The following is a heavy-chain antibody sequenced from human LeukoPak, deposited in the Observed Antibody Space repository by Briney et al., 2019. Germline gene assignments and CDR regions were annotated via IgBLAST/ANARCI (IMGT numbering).Heavy chain of an antibody. CDR2: INHSGST. Sequence: PSETLSLTCAVYGWSLSGYDWSWIRQPPGKGLEWIGEINHSGSTNYNPSLKSRFTISVDTSKNTLYVQLSCVTAADTAVYYCARGRGSGWYDPPDSWGQGTLVTVSS. V-gene: IGHV4-34*01. D-gene: IGHD6-19*01. CDR3: ARGRGSGWYDPPDS. CDR1: GWSLSGYD. J-gene: IGHJ5*01.